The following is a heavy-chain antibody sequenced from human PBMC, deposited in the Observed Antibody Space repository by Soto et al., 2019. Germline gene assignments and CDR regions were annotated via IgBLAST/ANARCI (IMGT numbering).Heavy chain of an antibody. D-gene: IGHD2-2*01. V-gene: IGHV3-23*01. CDR3: AAVPSAMREDS. CDR2: ISVSGGGT. J-gene: IGHJ4*02. Sequence: GGSLRLSCAASGFTFSNYAMTWVRQAPGKGPEWVSSISVSGGGTYYADSVKGRFTISRDNSKNTVYLQMSSLRAEDTAVYYCAAVPSAMREDSWGQGTLVTVSS. CDR1: GFTFSNYA.